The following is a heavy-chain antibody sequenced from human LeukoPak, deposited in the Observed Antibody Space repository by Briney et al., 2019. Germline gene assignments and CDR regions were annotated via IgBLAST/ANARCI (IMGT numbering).Heavy chain of an antibody. Sequence: GGSLRLSCAASGFTVSSNYMSWVRQAPGKGVEWVSVIYSGGSTYYADSVRGRFTISRDNAKNSLYLQMNSLRAEDTAVYYCAELGITMIGGVWGKGTTVTISS. CDR3: AELGITMIGGV. V-gene: IGHV3-53*01. D-gene: IGHD3-10*02. J-gene: IGHJ6*04. CDR2: IYSGGST. CDR1: GFTVSSNY.